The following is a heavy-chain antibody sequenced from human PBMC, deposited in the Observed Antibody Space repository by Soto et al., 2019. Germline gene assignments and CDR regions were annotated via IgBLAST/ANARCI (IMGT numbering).Heavy chain of an antibody. CDR2: ISSSSTI. V-gene: IGHV3-48*02. Sequence: PGGSLRLSCAASGFTFSSYSMNWVRQAPGKGLEWVSYISSSSTIYYADSVKGRFTISRDNAKNSLYLQMNSLRDEDTAVYYCAREGNLNWFDPWGQGTLVTVSS. CDR1: GFTFSSYS. D-gene: IGHD4-4*01. CDR3: AREGNLNWFDP. J-gene: IGHJ5*02.